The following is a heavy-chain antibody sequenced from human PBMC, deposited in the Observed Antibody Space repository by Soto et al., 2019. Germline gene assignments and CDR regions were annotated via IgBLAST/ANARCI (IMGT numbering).Heavy chain of an antibody. CDR2: IYHSGST. V-gene: IGHV4-30-2*01. CDR1: GGSISSGGYS. Sequence: QQQLQESGSGLVKPSQTLSLTWAVSGGSISSGGYSWGWIRQPRGKDLEWIGYIYHSGSTYYNQSRKISITISVDRSKDQFSLKLSSVTAADTAVYYCAGGPPFYWGQGTLITVSS. CDR3: AGGPPFY. J-gene: IGHJ4*02.